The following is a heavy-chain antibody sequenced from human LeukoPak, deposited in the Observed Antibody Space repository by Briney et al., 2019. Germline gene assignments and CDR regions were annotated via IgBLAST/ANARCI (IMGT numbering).Heavy chain of an antibody. V-gene: IGHV1-2*02. CDR1: GYTFTGYY. CDR3: AREVELLYGGIDFDY. Sequence: ASVKVSCKASGYTFTGYYMHWVRQAPGQGLEWMGWINPNSGGTNYAQKFQGRVTMTRDTSISTAYMELSRLRSDDTAVYYCAREVELLYGGIDFDYWGQGTLVTVS. CDR2: INPNSGGT. J-gene: IGHJ4*02. D-gene: IGHD2-2*02.